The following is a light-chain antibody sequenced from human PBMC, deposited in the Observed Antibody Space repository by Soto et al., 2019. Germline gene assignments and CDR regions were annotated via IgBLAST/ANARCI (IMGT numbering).Light chain of an antibody. CDR1: SSDVGGYNY. CDR2: EVS. J-gene: IGLJ1*01. CDR3: SSYAGSNNLRV. Sequence: QSALTQPPSASGSPGQSVTISCSGTSSDVGGYNYVSWYQQHPGKAPKLMIYEVSKRPSGVPDRFSGSKSGNTASLTVSGLPAEDEAAYHFSSYAGSNNLRVFGTGTKVTV. V-gene: IGLV2-8*01.